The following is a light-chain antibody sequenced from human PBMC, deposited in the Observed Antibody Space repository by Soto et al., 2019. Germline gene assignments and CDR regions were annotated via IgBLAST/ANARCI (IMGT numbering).Light chain of an antibody. V-gene: IGLV2-8*01. CDR1: SSDVGGYNY. CDR2: EVS. Sequence: QSALAQPPSASGCPGQSVTICCTGASSDVGGYNYVSWYQQHPGKAPKLMIYEVSKRPSGVPDRFSGSKSGNTASLTVSGLQAEDEADYYCSSYAGGNSFFGTGTKVTVL. CDR3: SSYAGGNSF. J-gene: IGLJ1*01.